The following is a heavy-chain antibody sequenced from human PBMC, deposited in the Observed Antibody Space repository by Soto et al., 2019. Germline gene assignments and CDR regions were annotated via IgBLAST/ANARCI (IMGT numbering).Heavy chain of an antibody. J-gene: IGHJ6*02. CDR3: ARADRTLVTSYGLDV. CDR1: GGSFSGFY. V-gene: IGHV4-34*01. CDR2: INHSGTT. Sequence: SETLSLTCPVSGGSFSGFYWTWIRQPPGEGLEWIGEINHSGTTNFNPSLRSRLTISLDPSKKHFSLKLTSMTAADAAVYYCARADRTLVTSYGLDVWGQGTTVTVSS. D-gene: IGHD2-21*02.